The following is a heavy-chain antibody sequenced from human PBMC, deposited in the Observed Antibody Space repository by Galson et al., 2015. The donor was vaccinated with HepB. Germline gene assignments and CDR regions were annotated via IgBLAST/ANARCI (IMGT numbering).Heavy chain of an antibody. D-gene: IGHD3-10*01. CDR2: ISSSGGST. J-gene: IGHJ4*02. V-gene: IGHV3-23*01. CDR3: AKRGGSGSHYYSFDY. Sequence: SLRLSCAASGFTFSTYGMAWVRQAPGKGLEWVSGISSSGGSTYHADSVKGRFTISRDNSKNTLYLQMSSLRVEDTAVYFCAKRGGSGSHYYSFDYWGQGSLVTVSS. CDR1: GFTFSTYG.